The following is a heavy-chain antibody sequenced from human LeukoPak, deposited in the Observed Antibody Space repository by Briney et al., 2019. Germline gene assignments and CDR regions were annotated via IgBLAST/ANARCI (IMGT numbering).Heavy chain of an antibody. CDR2: IYHSGST. CDR3: ARYSGYQD. J-gene: IGHJ4*02. CDR1: GYSISSGYY. D-gene: IGHD5-12*01. Sequence: SETLSLTCTVSGYSISSGYYWGWIRQPPGKGLEWIGSIYHSGSTYYNPSLKSRVTISVDTSKNQFSLKLTSVTAADTAIYYCARYSGYQDWGQGTLVTVSS. V-gene: IGHV4-38-2*02.